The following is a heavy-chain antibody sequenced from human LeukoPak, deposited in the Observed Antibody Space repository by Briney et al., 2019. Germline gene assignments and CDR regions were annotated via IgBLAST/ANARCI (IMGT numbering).Heavy chain of an antibody. CDR1: GFTFSSYS. D-gene: IGHD6-13*01. CDR2: ISSSSTTI. V-gene: IGHV3-48*01. J-gene: IGHJ6*03. CDR3: ARGIAAARIYYYYMDV. Sequence: PGGSLRLSCAASGFTFSSYSMNWVRQAPGKGLEWVSYISSSSTTIYYADSVKGRFTISRDNAKNSLYLQMNSLRAEDTAVYYCARGIAAARIYYYYMDVWGEGTTVTVSS.